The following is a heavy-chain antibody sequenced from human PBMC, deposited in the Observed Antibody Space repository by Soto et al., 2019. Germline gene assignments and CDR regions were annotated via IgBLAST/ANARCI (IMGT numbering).Heavy chain of an antibody. Sequence: GALRLSCAASGFTFSSYLMSWVRQATGKGLEWVANIKQDGSEKYYVDSVKGRFTISRDNAKNSLYLQMNSLRAEDTAVYYCASSTTLGYCSSTSCYKMDVWGKGTTVTVSS. CDR2: IKQDGSEK. CDR1: GFTFSSYL. V-gene: IGHV3-7*01. J-gene: IGHJ6*03. CDR3: ASSTTLGYCSSTSCYKMDV. D-gene: IGHD2-2*03.